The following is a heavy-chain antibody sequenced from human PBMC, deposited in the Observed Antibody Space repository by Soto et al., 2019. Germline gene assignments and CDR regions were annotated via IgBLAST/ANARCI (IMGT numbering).Heavy chain of an antibody. V-gene: IGHV1-69*01. D-gene: IGHD3-22*01. Sequence: QVQLVQSGAEVRKLGSSVRVSCKASGGSFNRHTISWVRQAPGQGLEWMGGITPIFGTANHAQKFQGRVTIIADESTSTVYMELSSLRSEDTAIYYCARGWGYDSTAYYYAYWGQGTLVIVSS. CDR2: ITPIFGTA. CDR1: GGSFNRHT. CDR3: ARGWGYDSTAYYYAY. J-gene: IGHJ4*02.